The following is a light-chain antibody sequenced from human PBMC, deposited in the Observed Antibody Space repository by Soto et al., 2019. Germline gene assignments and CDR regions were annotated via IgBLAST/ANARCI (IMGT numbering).Light chain of an antibody. CDR1: QDITNF. CDR3: QQYDGLPWT. V-gene: IGKV1-33*01. Sequence: DIQLTQSPSSLSASVGDRVTITCQASQDITNFLNWYQQKPGKAPKLLIYVASNLETGVPSRFSGSGSGTDFSFTISSLQPEDIATYYCQQYDGLPWTFGQGTTVEVK. CDR2: VAS. J-gene: IGKJ1*01.